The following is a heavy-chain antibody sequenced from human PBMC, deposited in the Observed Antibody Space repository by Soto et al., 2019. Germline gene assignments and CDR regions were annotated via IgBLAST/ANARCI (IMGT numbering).Heavy chain of an antibody. V-gene: IGHV3-23*01. CDR2: ISGSGGST. CDR1: GFTFSSYA. J-gene: IGHJ4*02. CDR3: AEDPSSSSWYRGEYYCEY. Sequence: PGGSLSICRAASGFTFSSYAMSWVRQSPGKRLEWVSAISGSGGSTYYADSVKCRFTISRDNSKNTLYLQMNSLRAEDTAVYYCAEDPSSSSWYRGEYYCEYWGQGTLVTV. D-gene: IGHD6-13*01.